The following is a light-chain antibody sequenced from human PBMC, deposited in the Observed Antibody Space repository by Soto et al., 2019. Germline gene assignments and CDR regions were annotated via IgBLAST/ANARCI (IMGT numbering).Light chain of an antibody. CDR3: QQYDRASWT. CDR1: QSISSW. V-gene: IGKV1-5*03. J-gene: IGKJ1*01. Sequence: DIQMTQSPSTLSASVGDRVIITCRASQSISSWLAWYQQKPGKAPDLLIYRASTLKTGIPSRFSGSGSGTQFTLTISRLQPDDFATYYCQQYDRASWTFGPGTKVEIK. CDR2: RAS.